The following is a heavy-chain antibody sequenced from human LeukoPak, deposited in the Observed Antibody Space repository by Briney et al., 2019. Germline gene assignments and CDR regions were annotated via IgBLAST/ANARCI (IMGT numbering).Heavy chain of an antibody. CDR1: GGSFSGYY. CDR2: INHSGST. D-gene: IGHD2-2*01. V-gene: IGHV4-34*01. Sequence: SETLSLTCAVYGGSFSGYYWSWIRQPPGKGLEWIGEINHSGSTNYNPSLKSRVTISVDTSKNQFSLKLSSVTAADTAVYYCARGGYCSSTSCHPRGKKFDPWGQGTPVTVSS. CDR3: ARGGYCSSTSCHPRGKKFDP. J-gene: IGHJ5*02.